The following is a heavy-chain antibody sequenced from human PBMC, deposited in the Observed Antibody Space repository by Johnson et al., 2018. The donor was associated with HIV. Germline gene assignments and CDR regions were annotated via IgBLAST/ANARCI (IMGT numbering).Heavy chain of an antibody. CDR1: GFTFSSYA. CDR2: ISYDGGNK. Sequence: VQLVESGGGVVQPGRSLRLSCAASGFTFSSYAMHWVRQAPGKGLEWVAVISYDGGNKYYADSVRGRITISRDNSKNILYLLMNNLRGEDTAVYYCVRDHQPWGQGTMVTVSS. D-gene: IGHD2-2*01. J-gene: IGHJ3*01. CDR3: VRDHQP. V-gene: IGHV3-30-3*01.